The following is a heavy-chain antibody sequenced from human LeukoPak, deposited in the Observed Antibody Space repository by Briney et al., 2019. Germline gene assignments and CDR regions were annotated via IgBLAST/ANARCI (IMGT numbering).Heavy chain of an antibody. J-gene: IGHJ3*02. CDR1: GGTFSSFA. V-gene: IGHV1-69*04. CDR3: ARAIVGATGDAFDI. CDR2: IIPMLGTA. Sequence: SVKVSCKASGGTFSSFAISWVRQAPGQGLEWMGRIIPMLGTANYVQKFQGRVTINADKSTSTAYMELSSLRSEDTAVYYCARAIVGATGDAFDIWGQGTMVTVTS. D-gene: IGHD1-26*01.